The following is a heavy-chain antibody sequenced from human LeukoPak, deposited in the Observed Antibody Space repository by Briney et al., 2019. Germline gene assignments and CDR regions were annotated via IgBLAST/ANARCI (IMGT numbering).Heavy chain of an antibody. CDR3: AKDLGDYSNFPDWFDP. CDR1: GFTFSSYA. V-gene: IGHV3-23*01. J-gene: IGHJ5*02. D-gene: IGHD4-11*01. Sequence: GGSLRLSCAASGFTFSSYAMSWVRQAPGKGLEWVSAINGSGGSTYYADSVKGRFTISRDNSKNTLYLQMSSLRAEDTAVYYCAKDLGDYSNFPDWFDPWGQGTLVTVSS. CDR2: INGSGGST.